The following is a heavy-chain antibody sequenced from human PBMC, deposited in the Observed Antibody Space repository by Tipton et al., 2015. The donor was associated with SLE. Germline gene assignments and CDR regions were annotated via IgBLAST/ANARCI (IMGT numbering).Heavy chain of an antibody. J-gene: IGHJ3*02. V-gene: IGHV4-34*01. D-gene: IGHD3-22*01. Sequence: TLSLTGAIYSGSFSGYHWSWIRQSPGKGLEWIGEINYSGDTNYNPSLKSRVTISVATSKKQLSLKLSSVTAADTAVYYCARGVAHYYDSGSFDIWGQGTMVTVSS. CDR3: ARGVAHYYDSGSFDI. CDR1: SGSFSGYH. CDR2: INYSGDT.